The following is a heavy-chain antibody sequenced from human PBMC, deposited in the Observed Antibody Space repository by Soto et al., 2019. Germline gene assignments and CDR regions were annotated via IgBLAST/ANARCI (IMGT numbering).Heavy chain of an antibody. CDR3: ARQIYDSDTGPNFPDHFDS. V-gene: IGHV5-10-1*01. D-gene: IGHD3-22*01. CDR2: IDPSDSQT. J-gene: IGHJ4*02. Sequence: PGESLKISCKGSGYSFAGYWITWVRQKPGKGLEWMGRIDPSDSQTYYSPSFRGHVTISVTKSITTVFLQWSSPRASDTAMYYCARQIYDSDTGPNFPDHFDSWGQGTPVTVSS. CDR1: GYSFAGYW.